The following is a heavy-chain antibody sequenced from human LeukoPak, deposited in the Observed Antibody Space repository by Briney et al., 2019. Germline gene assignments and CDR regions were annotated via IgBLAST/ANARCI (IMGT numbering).Heavy chain of an antibody. CDR3: ARAYCSGGSCRYYYYYYMDV. CDR1: GYTFTSYG. J-gene: IGHJ6*03. CDR2: IIPIFGTA. D-gene: IGHD2-15*01. Sequence: GASVKVSCKASGYTFTSYGISWVRQAPGQGLEWMGGIIPIFGTANYAQKFQGRVTITTDESTSTAYMELSSLRSEDTAVYYCARAYCSGGSCRYYYYYYMDVWGKGTTVTVSS. V-gene: IGHV1-69*05.